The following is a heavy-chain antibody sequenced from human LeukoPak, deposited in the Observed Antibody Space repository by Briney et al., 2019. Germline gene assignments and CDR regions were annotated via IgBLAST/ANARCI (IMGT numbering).Heavy chain of an antibody. CDR3: ARDYNYAFDN. V-gene: IGHV3-48*04. D-gene: IGHD1-1*01. CDR1: GFTFSSYA. CDR2: IGISSGNT. Sequence: GGSLRLSCAASGFTFSSYAMSWVRQAPGKGLEWISYIGISSGNTKYADSVKGRFTISGGNAKSSLYLQMNSLRVEDTAVYYCARDYNYAFDNWGQGTLVTVSS. J-gene: IGHJ4*02.